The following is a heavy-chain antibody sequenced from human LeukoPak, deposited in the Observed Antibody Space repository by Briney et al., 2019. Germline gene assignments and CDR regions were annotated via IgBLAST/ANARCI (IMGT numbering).Heavy chain of an antibody. CDR3: ARSTVTTPLDY. CDR2: IWYDGSNK. Sequence: GRSLRLSCAASGFTFSSYGMHWVRQAPGKGPEWVAVIWYDGSNKYYADSVKGRFTISRDNSKNTLYLQMNSLRAEDTAVYYCARSTVTTPLDYWGQGTLVTVSS. V-gene: IGHV3-33*01. CDR1: GFTFSSYG. J-gene: IGHJ4*02. D-gene: IGHD4-17*01.